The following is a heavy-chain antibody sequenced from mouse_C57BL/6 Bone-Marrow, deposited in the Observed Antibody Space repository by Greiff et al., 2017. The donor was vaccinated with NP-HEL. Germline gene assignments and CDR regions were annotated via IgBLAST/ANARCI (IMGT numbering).Heavy chain of an antibody. CDR2: INPNYGTT. V-gene: IGHV1-39*01. J-gene: IGHJ1*03. D-gene: IGHD1-1*01. Sequence: EVQGVESGPELVKPGASVKISCKASGYSFTDYNMNWVKQSHGKSLEWIGVINPNYGTTSYNQKFKGKATLTVDQSSSTAYMQLNSLTSEDSAVYYCARSGYYYGSSYGWYFDVWGTGTTVTVSS. CDR3: ARSGYYYGSSYGWYFDV. CDR1: GYSFTDYN.